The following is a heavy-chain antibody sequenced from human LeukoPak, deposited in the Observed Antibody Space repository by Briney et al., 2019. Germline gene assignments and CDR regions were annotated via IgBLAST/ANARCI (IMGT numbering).Heavy chain of an antibody. J-gene: IGHJ4*02. Sequence: ASVKVSCKASGYTFTSYGISWVRQAPGQGLEWMGWISAYNGNTNYAQKLQGRVTMTTGTSTSTAYMELRSLRSDDTAVYYCARGWFGELYPTTYYFDYWGQGTLVTVSS. CDR3: ARGWFGELYPTTYYFDY. CDR2: ISAYNGNT. D-gene: IGHD3-10*01. V-gene: IGHV1-18*04. CDR1: GYTFTSYG.